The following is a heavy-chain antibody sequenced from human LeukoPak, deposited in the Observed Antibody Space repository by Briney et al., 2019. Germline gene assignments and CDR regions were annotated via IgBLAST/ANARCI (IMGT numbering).Heavy chain of an antibody. CDR1: GDTFSLFS. CDR2: ITPIFDTT. V-gene: IGHV1-69*13. J-gene: IGHJ4*02. Sequence: SVTPSCTASGDTFSLFSFSWVRQTPGQGHEWMGGITPIFDTTTYAQKSQGRVTITADESTTSVYMGLSGLTSEDTAVYYCARDVSEIRGVKAFDYWGQGTQVTVSS. D-gene: IGHD3-10*01. CDR3: ARDVSEIRGVKAFDY.